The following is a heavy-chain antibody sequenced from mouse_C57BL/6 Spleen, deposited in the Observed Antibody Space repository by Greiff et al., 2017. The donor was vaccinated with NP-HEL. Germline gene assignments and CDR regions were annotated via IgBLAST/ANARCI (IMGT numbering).Heavy chain of an antibody. CDR2: INPSNGGT. D-gene: IGHD1-1*01. Sequence: QVQLKQPGTELVKPGASVKLSCKASGYTFTSYWMHWVKQRPGQGLEWIGNINPSNGGTNYNEKFKSKATLTVDKSSSTAYMQLSSLTSEDSAVDYCARGGITTVVGYAMDYWGQGTSVTVSS. CDR3: ARGGITTVVGYAMDY. J-gene: IGHJ4*01. V-gene: IGHV1-53*01. CDR1: GYTFTSYW.